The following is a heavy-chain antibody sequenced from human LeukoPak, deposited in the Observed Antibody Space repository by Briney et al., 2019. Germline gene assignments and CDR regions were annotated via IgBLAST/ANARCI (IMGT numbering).Heavy chain of an antibody. Sequence: GGSLRLSCAASGFTFSSYSMDWARQAPGKGLEWVSSISSSSSYIYYADSVKGRFTISRDNAKNSLYLQMNSLRAEDTAVYYCARAKSSGWHDAFDIWGQGTMVTVSS. CDR1: GFTFSSYS. CDR3: ARAKSSGWHDAFDI. D-gene: IGHD6-19*01. V-gene: IGHV3-21*01. J-gene: IGHJ3*02. CDR2: ISSSSSYI.